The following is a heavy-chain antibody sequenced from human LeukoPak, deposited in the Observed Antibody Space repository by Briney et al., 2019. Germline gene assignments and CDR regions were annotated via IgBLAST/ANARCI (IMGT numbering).Heavy chain of an antibody. CDR3: ARHGELGYHFEY. J-gene: IGHJ4*02. D-gene: IGHD3-10*01. Sequence: GESLKISCMGSGYTFTSYWIAWVRQMPGKGLEWMGMIFPADSDTRYSPSFQGQVTISADKSISTAYLHWSSLKASDTAMYYCARHGELGYHFEYWGQGTLVTVSS. CDR1: GYTFTSYW. V-gene: IGHV5-51*01. CDR2: IFPADSDT.